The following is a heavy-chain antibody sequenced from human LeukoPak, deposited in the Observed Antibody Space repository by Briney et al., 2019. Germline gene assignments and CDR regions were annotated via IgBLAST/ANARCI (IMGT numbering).Heavy chain of an antibody. D-gene: IGHD3-22*01. CDR2: VYIAGNT. CDR3: EKAPTLIYYDSSGYYSGHVKYYYYYMDV. J-gene: IGHJ6*03. CDR1: GFTVSSKY. V-gene: IGHV3-53*01. Sequence: GGSLRLSCAASGFTVSSKYMSWIRQAPGKGLEGVSIVYIAGNTYYADSVNGRFTISRDNSNNTLDLQMNSLRAEATAVSYCEKAPTLIYYDSSGYYSGHVKYYYYYMDVWGKGTTVTVSS.